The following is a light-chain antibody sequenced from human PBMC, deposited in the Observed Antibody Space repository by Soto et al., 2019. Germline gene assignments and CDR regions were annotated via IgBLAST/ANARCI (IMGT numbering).Light chain of an antibody. CDR1: SSDVGDYNS. CDR3: SSYTTSSLV. J-gene: IGLJ2*01. V-gene: IGLV2-14*01. CDR2: EVS. Sequence: QSVLTQPASVSGSPGQSITISCTGTSSDVGDYNSVSWYQQHPGNAPKLIIYEVSNRPSGVSTRFSGSKSGNTASLTISGLQAEDEADYFCSSYTTSSLVFGGGTKVTVL.